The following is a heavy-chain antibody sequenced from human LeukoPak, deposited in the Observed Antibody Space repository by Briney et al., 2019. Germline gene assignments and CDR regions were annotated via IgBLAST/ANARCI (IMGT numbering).Heavy chain of an antibody. D-gene: IGHD3-3*01. J-gene: IGHJ4*02. CDR2: LRSTVHGGPA. CDR3: PRAGGYDFWIDY. V-gene: IGHV3-49*03. CDR1: GFNFANYG. Sequence: PGGSLRLSCSTFGFNFANYGVSWFRQAPGQGLEWVGFLRSTVHGGPAEYAASVEGRFIISRDDSKSIAYLQINSLKTEDTAVYYCPRAGGYDFWIDYWGQGTLVTVSS.